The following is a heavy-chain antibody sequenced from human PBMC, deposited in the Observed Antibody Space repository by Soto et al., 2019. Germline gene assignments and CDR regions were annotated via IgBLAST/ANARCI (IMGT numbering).Heavy chain of an antibody. V-gene: IGHV1-69*13. CDR1: GGTFSSYA. D-gene: IGHD1-7*01. CDR2: IIPIFGTA. Sequence: SVKVSCKASGGTFSSYAISWVRQAPGQGLEWMGGIIPIFGTANYAQKFQGRVTITADESTSTAYMELSSLRSEDTAVYHCAGPPELTRIYYYYGMDVWGQGTTVTVSS. CDR3: AGPPELTRIYYYYGMDV. J-gene: IGHJ6*02.